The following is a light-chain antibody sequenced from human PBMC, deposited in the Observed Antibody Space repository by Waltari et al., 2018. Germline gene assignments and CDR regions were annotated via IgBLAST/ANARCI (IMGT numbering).Light chain of an antibody. CDR1: SSNIRNNA. V-gene: IGLV1-36*01. CDR3: AVWDDSLNGVV. J-gene: IGLJ2*01. CDR2: YDE. Sequence: QSVLTQPPSVSEAPRQRVTIPCSGRSSNIRNNAVSWYQQPPGKAPKLLIYYDELLPSGVSDRFSGSKSGTSASLAISGLQSDDEADYYCAVWDDSLNGVVFGGGTKLTVL.